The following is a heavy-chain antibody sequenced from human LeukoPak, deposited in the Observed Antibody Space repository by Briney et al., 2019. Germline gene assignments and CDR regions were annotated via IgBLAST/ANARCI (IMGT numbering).Heavy chain of an antibody. Sequence: ASVKVSCKAAGYAFTSYGISWVRQAPGQGLEWMGRISAYNGNTNYAQKLQGRVTMTTDTSTSTAYMELRSLRSDDTAVYYCAREWAHLSGSSGDYWGQGTLVTVSS. CDR2: ISAYNGNT. CDR3: AREWAHLSGSSGDY. J-gene: IGHJ4*02. D-gene: IGHD6-6*01. CDR1: GYAFTSYG. V-gene: IGHV1-18*01.